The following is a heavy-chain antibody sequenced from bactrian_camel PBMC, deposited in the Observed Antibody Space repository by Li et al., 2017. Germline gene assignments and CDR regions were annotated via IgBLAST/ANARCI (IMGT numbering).Heavy chain of an antibody. CDR3: AADPQWAASLSRSLSPRDFTY. V-gene: IGHV3S55*01. CDR1: GSVHKSYC. Sequence: VQLVESGGGLVQVGGSLRLACRYSGSVHKSYCMAWFRQVEGKEREGLAVIRSDGILAYKESVRGRFTISGDIAKNTMYLEMTNLEPEDTAMYYCAADPQWAASLSRSLSPRDFTYWGQGTQVTVS. D-gene: IGHD1*01. J-gene: IGHJ4*01. CDR2: IRSDGIL.